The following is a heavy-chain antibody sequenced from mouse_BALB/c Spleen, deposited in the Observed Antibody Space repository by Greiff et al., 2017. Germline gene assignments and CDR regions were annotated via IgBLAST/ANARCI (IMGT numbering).Heavy chain of an antibody. V-gene: IGHV1-4*01. CDR1: GYTFTSYT. J-gene: IGHJ1*01. Sequence: VQLQQSGAELARPGASVKMSCKASGYTFTSYTMHWVKQRPGQGLEWIGYINPSSGYTNYNQKFKDKATLTADKSSSTAYMQLSSLTSEDSAVYYCARYRYGSSYGWYFDVWGAGTTVTVSS. CDR3: ARYRYGSSYGWYFDV. D-gene: IGHD1-1*01. CDR2: INPSSGYT.